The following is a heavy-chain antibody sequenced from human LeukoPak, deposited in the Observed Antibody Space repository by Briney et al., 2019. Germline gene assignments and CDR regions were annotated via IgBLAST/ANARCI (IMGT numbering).Heavy chain of an antibody. J-gene: IGHJ3*02. Sequence: ASVKVSCKASGYTFTSYDINWVRQATGQGLEWMGWMNPNSGNTGYAQKFQGRVTMTKNTPISTAYMELSSLTSEDTAVYSCAATSGLELFWTHPAAFDIWGQGTMVTVSS. V-gene: IGHV1-8*01. D-gene: IGHD1-7*01. CDR1: GYTFTSYD. CDR2: MNPNSGNT. CDR3: AATSGLELFWTHPAAFDI.